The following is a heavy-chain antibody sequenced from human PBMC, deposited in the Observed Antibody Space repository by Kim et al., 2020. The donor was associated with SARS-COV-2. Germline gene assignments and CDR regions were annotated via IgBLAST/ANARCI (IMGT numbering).Heavy chain of an antibody. CDR3: AKGGDIVVVPAFFDY. V-gene: IGHV3-33*06. CDR2: IWYDGSNK. CDR1: GFTFSSYA. D-gene: IGHD2-2*01. J-gene: IGHJ4*01. Sequence: GGSLRLSCAASGFTFSSYAMHWVRQAPGKGLEWVAVIWYDGSNKYYADSVKGRFTISRDNSKNTLYLQMNSLRAEDTAVYYCAKGGDIVVVPAFFDYWG.